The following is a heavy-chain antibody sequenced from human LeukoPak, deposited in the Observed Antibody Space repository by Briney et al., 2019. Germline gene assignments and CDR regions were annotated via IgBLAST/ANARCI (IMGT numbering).Heavy chain of an antibody. V-gene: IGHV3-9*03. CDR3: AKDGRIQLWLGDSSGPKLYYFDY. CDR2: ISWNSGSI. CDR1: GFAFDDYA. J-gene: IGHJ4*02. Sequence: GRSLRLSCAASGFAFDDYAMHWVRQAPGKGLEWVSGISWNSGSIGYADSVKGRFTISRDNAKNSLYLQMNSLRAEDMALYYCAKDGRIQLWLGDSSGPKLYYFDYWGQGTLVTVSS. D-gene: IGHD5-18*01.